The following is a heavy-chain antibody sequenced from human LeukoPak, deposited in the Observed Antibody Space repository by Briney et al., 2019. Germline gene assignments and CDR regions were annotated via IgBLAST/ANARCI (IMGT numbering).Heavy chain of an antibody. J-gene: IGHJ4*02. CDR2: LYYSGST. D-gene: IGHD2/OR15-2a*01. CDR3: ARGVLSNPYYFDY. CDR1: GGSISSRSNY. Sequence: PSETLSLTCTVSGGSISSRSNYWGWIRQPPGKGLEWIGSLYYSGSTYYNPSLKSRVTISVDTSKNQFSLKLSSVTAADTAVYYCARGVLSNPYYFDYWGQGTLVTVSS. V-gene: IGHV4-39*07.